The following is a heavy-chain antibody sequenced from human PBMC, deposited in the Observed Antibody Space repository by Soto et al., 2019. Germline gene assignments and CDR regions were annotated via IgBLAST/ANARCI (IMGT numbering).Heavy chain of an antibody. D-gene: IGHD3-16*01. CDR1: GFSVGDNY. CDR2: SSSSGGYT. Sequence: QVQLVESGGGLVEPGGSLRLSCAASGFSVGDNYMTWIRQAPGKGLEWLSYSSSSGGYTNYADSVKGRFTISRDNAKNSLYLQMDSLRAEDTAVYFCARSSGRMHVFTFDYGLDVWGQGTTVTVSS. J-gene: IGHJ6*02. CDR3: ARSSGRMHVFTFDYGLDV. V-gene: IGHV3-11*06.